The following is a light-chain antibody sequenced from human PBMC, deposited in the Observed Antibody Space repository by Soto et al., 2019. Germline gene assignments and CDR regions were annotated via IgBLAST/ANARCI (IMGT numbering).Light chain of an antibody. CDR1: SSDFGRYMF. V-gene: IGLV2-23*01. Sequence: QCALTQPGSVCGGAGQSVTISCTGSSSDFGRYMFVCWYQHHPANVPKVNIYETSKRPSGVSDRFSRSKSGNTDSLTISGLQAQDQADYYCFSFTSTNTHVFGSGTKVTVL. J-gene: IGLJ1*01. CDR3: FSFTSTNTHV. CDR2: ETS.